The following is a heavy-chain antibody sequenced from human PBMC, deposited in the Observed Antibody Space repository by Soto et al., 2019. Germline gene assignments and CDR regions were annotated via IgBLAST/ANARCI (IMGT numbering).Heavy chain of an antibody. CDR3: ARDRTRLHYDYYLGV. V-gene: IGHV3-53*04. CDR1: GFTVSSNY. Sequence: EVQLVESGGGLVQPGGSLRLSCAASGFTVSSNYMSWVRQAPGKGLEWVSVIYSGGSTYYEDSVKGRFTISRHNSKNTLYLQMNSLSAEETAVYYCARDRTRLHYDYYLGVWGKGTTFTVS. J-gene: IGHJ6*03. CDR2: IYSGGST. D-gene: IGHD4-17*01.